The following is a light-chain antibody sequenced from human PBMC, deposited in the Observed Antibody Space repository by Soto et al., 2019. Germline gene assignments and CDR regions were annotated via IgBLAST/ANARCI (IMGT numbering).Light chain of an antibody. CDR2: EVT. CDR1: SSDVGGYNY. Sequence: QSVLTQPPSASGSPGQSVTISCSGTSSDVGGYNYVSWYQQLPGEAPKLILYEVTQLPSGVPDRFSGSKSGITASLTVSGLQADDEADSYCSSYAGDNTVVFGGVTTVTVL. CDR3: SSYAGDNTVV. J-gene: IGLJ2*01. V-gene: IGLV2-8*01.